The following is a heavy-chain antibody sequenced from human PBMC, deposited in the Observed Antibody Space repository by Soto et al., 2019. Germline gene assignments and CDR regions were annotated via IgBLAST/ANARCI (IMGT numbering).Heavy chain of an antibody. CDR1: GASISSSIYY. V-gene: IGHV4-39*01. J-gene: IGHJ4*02. CDR2: IYYSGST. CDR3: ARHDSSGWYYFDY. Sequence: PAETLSLTCTVSGASISSSIYYWGWIRHPPGKGLEWIGSIYYSGSTYYNPSLKSRVTISVDTSKNQFSLKLSSVTAADTAVYYRARHDSSGWYYFDYWGQGTLVTVYS. D-gene: IGHD6-19*01.